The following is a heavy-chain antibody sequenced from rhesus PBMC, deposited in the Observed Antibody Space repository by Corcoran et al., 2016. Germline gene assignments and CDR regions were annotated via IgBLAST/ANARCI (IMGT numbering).Heavy chain of an antibody. V-gene: IGHV4-147*01. Sequence: QVQLQESGPGLVKPSETLPLPCAVPGASISSNYWSWIRQPPGKGLEWIGYIYGGSGSTSYNPSLKSRVTISKDTSKNQFSLKLSSVTAADTAVYYCARAAHYGSSSLDGLDSWGQGVVVTVSS. J-gene: IGHJ6*01. CDR1: GASISSNY. CDR2: IYGGSGST. D-gene: IGHD4-29*01. CDR3: ARAAHYGSSSLDGLDS.